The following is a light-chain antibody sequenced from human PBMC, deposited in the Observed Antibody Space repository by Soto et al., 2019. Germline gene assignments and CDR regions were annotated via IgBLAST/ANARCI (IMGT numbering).Light chain of an antibody. CDR3: QHYGNSPT. V-gene: IGKV3-20*01. CDR1: QSVSSGY. Sequence: EIVLTQSPGTLSLSPGDGATLXWRASQSVSSGYLAWYQQKPGQAPRLLIYGASRRATGIPDRFSGSGSGTDFTLSISRLEPEDFAVYWCQHYGNSPTFGQGTKVDIK. J-gene: IGKJ1*01. CDR2: GAS.